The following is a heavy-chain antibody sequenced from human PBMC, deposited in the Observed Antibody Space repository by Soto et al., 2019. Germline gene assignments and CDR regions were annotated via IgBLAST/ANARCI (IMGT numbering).Heavy chain of an antibody. V-gene: IGHV4-4*02. J-gene: IGHJ4*02. Sequence: SETLSLTCAVSGGSISSSNWWSWVRQPPGKGLEWIGEIYHSGSTDYNPSLKSRVTISVDKSKNQFSLKLSSVTAADTAVYYCARGTSYDFWSGYYYFDYWGQGTLVTVSS. CDR3: ARGTSYDFWSGYYYFDY. D-gene: IGHD3-3*01. CDR2: IYHSGST. CDR1: GGSISSSNW.